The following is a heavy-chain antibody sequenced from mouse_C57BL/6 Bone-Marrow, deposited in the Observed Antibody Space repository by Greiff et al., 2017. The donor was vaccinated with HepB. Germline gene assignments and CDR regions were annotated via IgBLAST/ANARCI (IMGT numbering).Heavy chain of an antibody. CDR3: ARNLYDGYSLYWYFDV. J-gene: IGHJ1*03. CDR2: IWTGGGT. V-gene: IGHV2-9-1*01. Sequence: VKLEESGPGLVAPSQSLSITCTVSGFSLTSYAISWVRQPPGKGLEWLGVIWTGGGTNYNSALKSRLSISKDNSKSQVFLKMNSLQTDDTARYYCARNLYDGYSLYWYFDVWGTGTTVTVSS. CDR1: GFSLTSYA. D-gene: IGHD2-3*01.